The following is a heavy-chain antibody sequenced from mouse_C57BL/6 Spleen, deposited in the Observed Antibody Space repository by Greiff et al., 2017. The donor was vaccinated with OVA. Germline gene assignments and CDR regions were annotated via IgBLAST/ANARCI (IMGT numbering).Heavy chain of an antibody. J-gene: IGHJ4*01. CDR1: GYSITSGYY. V-gene: IGHV3-6*01. Sequence: EVKLLESGPGLVKPSQSLSLTCSVTGYSITSGYYWNWIRQFPGNKLEWMGYISYDGSNNYNPSLKNRISITRDTSKNQFFLKLNSVTTEDTATYYCAREGDYERAMDYWGQGTSVTVSS. CDR2: ISYDGSN. CDR3: AREGDYERAMDY. D-gene: IGHD2-4*01.